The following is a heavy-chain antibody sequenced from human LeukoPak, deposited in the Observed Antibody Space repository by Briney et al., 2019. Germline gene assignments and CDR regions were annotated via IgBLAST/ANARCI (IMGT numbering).Heavy chain of an antibody. Sequence: GASVKVSCKASGYTFTGYYMHWVRQAPGQGLEWMGWINPNSGGTNYAQKFQGRVTMTRDTPISTAYMELSRLRSDDTAVYFCARDSPSRSGYSKTFDFWAREPRVPVSS. CDR2: INPNSGGT. J-gene: IGHJ4*02. CDR3: ARDSPSRSGYSKTFDF. D-gene: IGHD3-22*01. V-gene: IGHV1-2*02. CDR1: GYTFTGYY.